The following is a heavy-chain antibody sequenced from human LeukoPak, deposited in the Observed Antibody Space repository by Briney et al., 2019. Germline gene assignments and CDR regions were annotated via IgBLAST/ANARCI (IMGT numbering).Heavy chain of an antibody. D-gene: IGHD2-21*02. CDR3: ARGGDWKFDY. V-gene: IGHV4-4*02. Sequence: PSATLSLTCVVSGASISSDKWWTRVRQTPRRVKEWSGEIHPSGRTNYKPSLKSRVSMSVDRSKNQFALKMTAVTAVDTAFYYCARGGDWKFDYWGQGALVTVSA. CDR2: IHPSGRT. J-gene: IGHJ4*02. CDR1: GASISSDKW.